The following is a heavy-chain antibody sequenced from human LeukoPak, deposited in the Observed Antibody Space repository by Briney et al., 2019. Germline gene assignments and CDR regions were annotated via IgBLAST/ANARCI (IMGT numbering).Heavy chain of an antibody. CDR1: GFTFSSYS. V-gene: IGHV3-21*01. Sequence: GGSLRLSCAASGFTFSSYSMNWVRQAPGKGLEWVSSISSSSSYIYYADSVKGRFTISRDNAKNSLYLQMNSLRAEDTAVYYCAREPRVAEDSFWGQGTLVTVSS. CDR3: AREPRVAEDSF. J-gene: IGHJ4*02. D-gene: IGHD2-15*01. CDR2: ISSSSSYI.